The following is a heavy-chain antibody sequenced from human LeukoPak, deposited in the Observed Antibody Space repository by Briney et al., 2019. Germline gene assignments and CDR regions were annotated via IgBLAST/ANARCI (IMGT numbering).Heavy chain of an antibody. J-gene: IGHJ4*02. CDR1: GYILTDYY. CDR2: INPNSGGT. CDR3: ARAGSSSRWVNDY. D-gene: IGHD6-13*01. V-gene: IGHV1-2*02. Sequence: ASVTVSFKASGYILTDYYMHWVRPAAGQGRDWMGWINPNSGGTNYARNFQGRVTMTRDTSISTAYMELSRLRSDDTALYYCARAGSSSRWVNDYWGQGTLVTVSS.